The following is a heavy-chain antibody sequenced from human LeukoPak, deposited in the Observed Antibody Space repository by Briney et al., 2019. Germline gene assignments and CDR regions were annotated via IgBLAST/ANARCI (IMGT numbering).Heavy chain of an antibody. CDR1: GFTFSSYA. D-gene: IGHD3-10*01. Sequence: TGGSLRLSCAASGFTFSSYAMNWVRQAPGKGLEGGSAISGSGGSSYYADSAKGRFTISRDNSKNTLYLQMNSLRAEDTAVYYCAKDQSGSGSYYLYYGMDVWGQGTTVTAAS. J-gene: IGHJ6*02. CDR3: AKDQSGSGSYYLYYGMDV. CDR2: ISGSGGSS. V-gene: IGHV3-23*01.